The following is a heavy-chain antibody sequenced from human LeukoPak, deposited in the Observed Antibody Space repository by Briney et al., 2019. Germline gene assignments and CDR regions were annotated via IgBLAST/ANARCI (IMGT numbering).Heavy chain of an antibody. D-gene: IGHD1-1*01. V-gene: IGHV3-49*03. J-gene: IGHJ6*03. CDR1: GFTFGDYA. CDR3: TRRGAGTGYHYYYMDV. Sequence: PGGSLRLSCSASGFTFGDYALSWFRQAPGKGLEWIGFIRSKGTGGTTEYAASVEGRFTISRDDSKSSAYLQMNSLKTEDTAVYYCTRRGAGTGYHYYYMDVWGKGTTVTVSS. CDR2: IRSKGTGGTT.